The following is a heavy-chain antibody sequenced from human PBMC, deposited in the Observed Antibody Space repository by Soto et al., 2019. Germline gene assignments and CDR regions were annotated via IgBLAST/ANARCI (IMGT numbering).Heavy chain of an antibody. Sequence: QVQLVQSGAEVKKPGASVKVSCKASGYTFTSYGISWVRQAPGQGLEWMGWISAYNGNTNYAQKLQGRVNMTTDTSTSTAYMELRSLRSDDTAVYYCARDLSVVVPAATNGGIDYWGQGTLVTVSS. CDR1: GYTFTSYG. CDR3: ARDLSVVVPAATNGGIDY. CDR2: ISAYNGNT. D-gene: IGHD2-2*01. V-gene: IGHV1-18*01. J-gene: IGHJ4*02.